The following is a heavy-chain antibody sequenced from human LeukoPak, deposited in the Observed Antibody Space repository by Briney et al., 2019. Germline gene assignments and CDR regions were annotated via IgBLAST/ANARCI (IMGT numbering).Heavy chain of an antibody. Sequence: PSQTLSLTCTVSGDSISSGDYYWSWIRQPAGKGLEWIGRISSSGSTNYNPSLKSRVTISVDTSKNQFSLKLSSVTAADTAVYYGMIYGSGSYTRTYMDVWGKGTTVTISS. CDR3: MIYGSGSYTRTYMDV. D-gene: IGHD3-10*01. CDR2: ISSSGST. J-gene: IGHJ6*03. CDR1: GDSISSGDYY. V-gene: IGHV4-61*02.